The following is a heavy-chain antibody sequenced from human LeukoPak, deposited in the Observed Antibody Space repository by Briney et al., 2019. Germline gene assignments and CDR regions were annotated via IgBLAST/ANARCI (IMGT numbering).Heavy chain of an antibody. D-gene: IGHD1-14*01. CDR1: GFTFSDYY. Sequence: TGGSLRLSCAASGFTFSDYYMSWIRQAPGKGLEWVSYISSSGSTIYYADSVKGRFTISRDNATNSLYLQMNSLRAEDTAMYYCARAGNRPYYYYGMDVWGQGTTVTVSS. V-gene: IGHV3-11*01. CDR2: ISSSGSTI. CDR3: ARAGNRPYYYYGMDV. J-gene: IGHJ6*02.